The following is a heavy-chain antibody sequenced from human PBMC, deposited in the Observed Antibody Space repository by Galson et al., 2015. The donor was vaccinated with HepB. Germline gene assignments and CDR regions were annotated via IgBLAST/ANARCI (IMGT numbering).Heavy chain of an antibody. CDR1: GYTFTNYG. J-gene: IGHJ5*02. D-gene: IGHD2-2*01. CDR2: ISAYNGDT. Sequence: SVKVSCKASGYTFTNYGITWVRQAPGQGLEWMGWISAYNGDTNYAQKLQGRVTMTTDTSASTAYMELRSLRSDDTAVYYCARGDCSSTSCYGYEWVDPWGQGTLVTVSS. V-gene: IGHV1-18*01. CDR3: ARGDCSSTSCYGYEWVDP.